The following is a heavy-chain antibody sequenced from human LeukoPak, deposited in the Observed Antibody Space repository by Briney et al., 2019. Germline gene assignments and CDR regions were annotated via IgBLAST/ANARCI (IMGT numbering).Heavy chain of an antibody. D-gene: IGHD6-19*01. V-gene: IGHV4-59*01. J-gene: IGHJ4*02. CDR1: GGSISSYY. Sequence: PSETLSLTCTVSGGSISSYYWSWIRQPPGKGLEWIGYIYYSGSTNYNPSLKSRVTISVDTSKNQFSLKLSSVTAADTAVYYCARDHVDSGWYFSGTPPVRLDYWGQGTLVTVSS. CDR2: IYYSGST. CDR3: ARDHVDSGWYFSGTPPVRLDY.